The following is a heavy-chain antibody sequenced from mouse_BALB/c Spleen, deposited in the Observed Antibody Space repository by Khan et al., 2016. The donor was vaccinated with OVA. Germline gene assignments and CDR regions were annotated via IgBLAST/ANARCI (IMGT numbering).Heavy chain of an antibody. CDR2: IWGDGSI. V-gene: IGHV2-3*01. D-gene: IGHD3-3*01. Sequence: VQLKESGPGLVAPSQSLSITCTVSGFSLTSNGVSWVRQPPGKGLEWLGVIWGDGSINYHSVLKSRLCISKDNSKSQVFLKLNSLQTDDTATYYCAQLSVFDIDYWGQGTTLTVSS. CDR1: GFSLTSNG. J-gene: IGHJ2*01. CDR3: AQLSVFDIDY.